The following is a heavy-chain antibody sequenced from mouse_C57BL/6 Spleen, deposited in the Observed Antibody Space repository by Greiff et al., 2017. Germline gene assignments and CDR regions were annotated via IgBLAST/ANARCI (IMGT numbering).Heavy chain of an antibody. CDR2: INPNNGGT. J-gene: IGHJ2*01. CDR1: GYTFTDYY. V-gene: IGHV1-26*01. Sequence: EVQLQQSGPELVKPGASVKISCKASGYTFTDYYMNWVKQSHGQSLEWIGDINPNNGGTSYNQKFKGKATLTVDKSSSTAYMELRSLTSEDSAVYYCARGGDFDYWGQGTTLTVSS. CDR3: ARGGDFDY.